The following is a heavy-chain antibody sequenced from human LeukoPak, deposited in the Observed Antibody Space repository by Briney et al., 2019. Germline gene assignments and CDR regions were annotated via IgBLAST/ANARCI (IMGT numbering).Heavy chain of an antibody. Sequence: PGRSLRLSCAASGFTFSSYGMHWVRQAPGKGLEWVAVISYDGSNKYYADSVKGRSTISRDNSKNTLYLRMNSLRAEDTAVYYCAKAGDSSGLDAFDIWGQGTMVTVSS. J-gene: IGHJ3*02. CDR2: ISYDGSNK. D-gene: IGHD3-22*01. CDR1: GFTFSSYG. V-gene: IGHV3-30*18. CDR3: AKAGDSSGLDAFDI.